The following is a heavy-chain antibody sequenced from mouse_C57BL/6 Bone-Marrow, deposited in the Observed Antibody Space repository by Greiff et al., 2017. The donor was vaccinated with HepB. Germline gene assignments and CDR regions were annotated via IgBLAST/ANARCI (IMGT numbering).Heavy chain of an antibody. CDR3: ARKGYYGNTYWYFDV. CDR2: IYPSDSET. J-gene: IGHJ1*03. V-gene: IGHV1-61*01. CDR1: GYTFTSYW. Sequence: VQLQQSGAELVRPGSSVKLSCKASGYTFTSYWMDWVKQRPGQGLEWIGNIYPSDSETHYNQKFKDKATLTVDKSSSTAYMQLSSLTSEDSAVYYCARKGYYGNTYWYFDVWGTGTTVTVSS. D-gene: IGHD2-1*01.